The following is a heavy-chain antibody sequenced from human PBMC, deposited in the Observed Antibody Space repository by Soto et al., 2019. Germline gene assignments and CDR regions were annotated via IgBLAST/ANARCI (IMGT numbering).Heavy chain of an antibody. J-gene: IGHJ4*02. CDR1: GGSVINIGCY. Sequence: FETLSLPWTVSGGSVINIGCYWGWVRQPPGKGLEWIGSVYHSGSTYYNPSLESRVTISVDKSKNQFSLKLMSLSAADTAVYYCGRLGGLATNSYYFDYWGQGALVTVSS. CDR2: VYHSGST. V-gene: IGHV4-39*01. D-gene: IGHD3-16*01. CDR3: GRLGGLATNSYYFDY.